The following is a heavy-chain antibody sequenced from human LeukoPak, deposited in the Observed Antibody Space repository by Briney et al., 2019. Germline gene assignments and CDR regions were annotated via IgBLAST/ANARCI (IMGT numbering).Heavy chain of an antibody. CDR2: IYYSGST. V-gene: IGHV4-39*07. J-gene: IGHJ4*02. Sequence: SETLSLTCTVSGGPISSSSYYWGWIRQPPGKGLEWIGSIYYSGSTYYNPSLKSRVTISVDTSKNQFSLKLSSVTAADTAVYYCAREGLVATIGGGFDYWGQGTLVTVSS. CDR1: GGPISSSSYY. CDR3: AREGLVATIGGGFDY. D-gene: IGHD5-12*01.